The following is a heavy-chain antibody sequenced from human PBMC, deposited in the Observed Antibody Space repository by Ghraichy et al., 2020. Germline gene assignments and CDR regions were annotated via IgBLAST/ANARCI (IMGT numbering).Heavy chain of an antibody. J-gene: IGHJ3*02. D-gene: IGHD1-7*01. CDR2: IYYSGST. CDR1: GGSISSYY. Sequence: SQTLSLTCTVSGGSISSYYWSWIRQPPGKGLEWIGYIYYSGSTNYNPSLKSRVTISVDTSNNQFSLELSSLTAADTAIYYCATGSNCNYIGAFDSWGQETMVTVSS. CDR3: ATGSNCNYIGAFDS. V-gene: IGHV4-59*01.